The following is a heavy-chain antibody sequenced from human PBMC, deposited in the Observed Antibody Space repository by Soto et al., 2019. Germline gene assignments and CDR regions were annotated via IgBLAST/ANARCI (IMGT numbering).Heavy chain of an antibody. CDR3: ARMVVTAAFDI. J-gene: IGHJ3*02. CDR2: IIPVFGKA. V-gene: IGHV1-69*06. CDR1: GGTFSTYS. Sequence: QVQLVQSGAEVKKPGSSVKVSCKASGGTFSTYSISWVRQSPAKGLEWMGGIIPVFGKANYAQKFQGRVTITADKSTSTAYMELSSLRSEDTAVYYCARMVVTAAFDIWGQGTMVTVSS. D-gene: IGHD2-21*02.